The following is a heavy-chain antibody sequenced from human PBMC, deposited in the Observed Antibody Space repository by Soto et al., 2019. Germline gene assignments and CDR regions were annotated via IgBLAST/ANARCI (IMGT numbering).Heavy chain of an antibody. D-gene: IGHD2-21*02. CDR3: ARDLWGYCGADCYPLDV. J-gene: IGHJ6*02. CDR2: MYNTGST. CDR1: GGSISSYY. V-gene: IGHV4-59*01. Sequence: SETLSLTCTVSGGSISSYYWSWIRQPPGKGLEWIGYMYNTGSTIYNPSLKSRVTISVDTSKNQFSLKLNSVTAADTAVYYCARDLWGYCGADCYPLDVWGQGTTITVS.